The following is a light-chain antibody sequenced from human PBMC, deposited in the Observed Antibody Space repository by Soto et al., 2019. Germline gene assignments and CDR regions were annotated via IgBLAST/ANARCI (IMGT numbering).Light chain of an antibody. Sequence: EIVLTQSPGTLSLSPGERATLSCRASQSVSGSYLAWYQQNPGQAPRLLIYGASSRATGVPDRFSGSWSGTNFTLTISRLEPEDFVVFYFHQCGTSSPYTFGQGTKLEIK. CDR2: GAS. CDR1: QSVSGSY. J-gene: IGKJ2*01. CDR3: HQCGTSSPYT. V-gene: IGKV3-20*01.